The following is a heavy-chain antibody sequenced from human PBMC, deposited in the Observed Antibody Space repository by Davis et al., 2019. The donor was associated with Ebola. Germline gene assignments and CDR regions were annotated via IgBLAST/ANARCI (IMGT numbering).Heavy chain of an antibody. J-gene: IGHJ6*02. CDR3: ARDDGIAAAGYYYYYGMDV. V-gene: IGHV3-33*08. Sequence: GESLKISCAASGFTFSSYGMHWVRQAPGKGLEWVAVIWYDGSNKYYADSVKGRFTISRDNSKNTLYLQMNSLRAEDTAVYYCARDDGIAAAGYYYYYGMDVWGQGTTVTVSS. CDR1: GFTFSSYG. D-gene: IGHD6-13*01. CDR2: IWYDGSNK.